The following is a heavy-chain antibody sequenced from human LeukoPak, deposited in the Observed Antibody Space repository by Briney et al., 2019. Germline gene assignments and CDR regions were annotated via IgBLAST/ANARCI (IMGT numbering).Heavy chain of an antibody. V-gene: IGHV3-9*01. D-gene: IGHD3-10*01. CDR2: ISWNSGSI. CDR1: GFTFDDYA. Sequence: GGSLRLSCAASGFTFDDYAMHWVRQAPGKGLEWVSGISWNSGSIGYADSVKGRFTISRDNAKNSLYLPMNSLRAEDTALYYCAKDEDLVWFGEGSNFDYWGQGTLVTVSS. CDR3: AKDEDLVWFGEGSNFDY. J-gene: IGHJ4*02.